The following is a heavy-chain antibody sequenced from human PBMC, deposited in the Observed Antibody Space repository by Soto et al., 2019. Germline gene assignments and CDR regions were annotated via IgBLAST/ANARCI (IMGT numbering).Heavy chain of an antibody. J-gene: IGHJ4*02. CDR1: GFSLTTNGVG. Sequence: QITLKESGPTLVKPTQPLTLTCTFSGFSLTTNGVGVGWVRQPPGKALEWLALIYWDDDERYNPSLKSRLTITKDPSKNQVVLTMTNLDPVDTATYYCVRRPKTGTTYFDQWGQGTLVIVSS. CDR2: IYWDDDE. CDR3: VRRPKTGTTYFDQ. D-gene: IGHD1-1*01. V-gene: IGHV2-5*02.